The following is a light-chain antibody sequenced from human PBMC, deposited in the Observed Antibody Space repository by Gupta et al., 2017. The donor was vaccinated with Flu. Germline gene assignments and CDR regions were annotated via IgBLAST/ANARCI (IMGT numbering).Light chain of an antibody. CDR3: NSRDSTDNHQAV. J-gene: IGLJ2*01. Sequence: SPELTQDSAVSVALGQTASSTCQGDSIRNSYESWYQQKPGKAHVLVIYAKDIRPSGIPDRFSGSSSKNTASLTITGARAEDEADYYCNSRDSTDNHQAVFGGGTKLTVL. CDR2: AKD. V-gene: IGLV3-19*01. CDR1: SIRNSY.